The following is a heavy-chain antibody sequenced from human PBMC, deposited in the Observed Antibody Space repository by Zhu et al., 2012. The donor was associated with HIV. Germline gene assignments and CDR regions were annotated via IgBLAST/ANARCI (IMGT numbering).Heavy chain of an antibody. J-gene: IGHJ6*04. CDR2: AYYSGTT. CDR3: CETFGVGLESGGRGTS. V-gene: IGHV4-39*01. D-gene: IGHD3-16*01. Sequence: QVQLQESGPGVARPSGTLSLTCIVSGGSISSDNHYWGWIRQPPGKGLEWIGSAYYSGTTYYNPSLKSRVTMSVDTSTDFFFLKLNSVTAADTAVYFCCETFGVGLESGGRGTSWGKGDHGRRLL. CDR1: GGSISSDNHY.